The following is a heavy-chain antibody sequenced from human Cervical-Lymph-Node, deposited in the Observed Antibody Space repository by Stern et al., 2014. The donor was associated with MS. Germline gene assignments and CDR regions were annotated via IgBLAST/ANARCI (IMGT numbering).Heavy chain of an antibody. CDR3: ARAWCSTSCYLNNWFDP. Sequence: QVQLVQSGAEVKKPGASVKVSCKASGYTFTSYYMHWVRQAPGQGLEWMGIINPSGGSTSYAQKFQGRVTMTRDTSTSTVYMELSSLRSEDTAVYYCARAWCSTSCYLNNWFDPWGQGTLVTVSS. CDR1: GYTFTSYY. J-gene: IGHJ5*02. V-gene: IGHV1-46*01. D-gene: IGHD2-2*01. CDR2: INPSGGST.